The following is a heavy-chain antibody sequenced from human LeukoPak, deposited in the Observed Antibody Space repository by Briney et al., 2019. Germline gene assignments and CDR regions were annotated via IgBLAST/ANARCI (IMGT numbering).Heavy chain of an antibody. CDR1: GFTFSSYW. CDR3: ARLSDTSGWTPDY. J-gene: IGHJ4*02. Sequence: GSLRLSCAASGFTFSSYWMSWIRQPPGKGLGWIGGIYYSGSTYYNPSLKSRVTISVDRAKSQFSLKLNSVTAADTAVYYCARLSDTSGWTPDYWGQGTLVTVSS. CDR2: IYYSGST. V-gene: IGHV4-59*05. D-gene: IGHD6-19*01.